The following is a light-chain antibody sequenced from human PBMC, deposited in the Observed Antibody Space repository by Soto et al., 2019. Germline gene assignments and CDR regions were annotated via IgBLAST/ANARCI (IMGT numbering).Light chain of an antibody. CDR1: QSVSSN. J-gene: IGKJ2*01. CDR2: GAS. CDR3: QQYSNWPQT. V-gene: IGKV3-15*01. Sequence: EIVMTQPPATLSVSPGERATLSCRASQSVSSNLAWYQQKPGQAPRLLIYGASTRATGIPARFSGSGSGTEFTLTISSLQSEDFAVYYCQQYSNWPQTFGQGTKLEIK.